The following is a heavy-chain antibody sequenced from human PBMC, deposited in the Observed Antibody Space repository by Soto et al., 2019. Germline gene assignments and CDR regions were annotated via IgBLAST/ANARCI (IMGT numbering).Heavy chain of an antibody. V-gene: IGHV3-73*01. J-gene: IGHJ4*02. Sequence: EVQLVESGGGLVHPGGSLKLSCAVSGFTFSGSVMHWVRQAPGKGLEWLGRIRSRDSDYATSYAESVKGMVTISRDDSKNTAYLQVTSLKIEDTALYYCTTYGNSSKGFDYWGQGTLVTVSS. D-gene: IGHD6-6*01. CDR2: IRSRDSDYAT. CDR3: TTYGNSSKGFDY. CDR1: GFTFSGSV.